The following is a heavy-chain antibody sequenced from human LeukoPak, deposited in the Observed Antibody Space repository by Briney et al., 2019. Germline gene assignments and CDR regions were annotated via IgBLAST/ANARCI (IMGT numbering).Heavy chain of an antibody. CDR1: GFTFSSYA. J-gene: IGHJ4*02. Sequence: GGSLRLSCAASGFTFSSYAMHWVRQAPGKGLEWVAVISYDGSNKYYADSVKGRFTISRDNSKNTLYLQMNSLRAEDTAVYYCARDPSRVLRFLEWFMPRPDYWGQGTLVTVSS. CDR3: ARDPSRVLRFLEWFMPRPDY. CDR2: ISYDGSNK. D-gene: IGHD3-3*01. V-gene: IGHV3-30*04.